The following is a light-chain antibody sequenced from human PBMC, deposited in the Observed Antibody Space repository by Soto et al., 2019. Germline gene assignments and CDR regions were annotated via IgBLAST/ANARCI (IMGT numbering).Light chain of an antibody. CDR2: DAS. CDR3: QHRTNWPPP. CDR1: QSVSSY. Sequence: EIVLTQSPATLSLSPGERATLSCRASQSVSSYLAWYQQKPGQAPRLLIYDASNRATDIPARFSGSGSGTAFTLTISSLEPKHFAVYYSQHRTNWPPPFDQATTLEI. V-gene: IGKV3-11*01. J-gene: IGKJ2*01.